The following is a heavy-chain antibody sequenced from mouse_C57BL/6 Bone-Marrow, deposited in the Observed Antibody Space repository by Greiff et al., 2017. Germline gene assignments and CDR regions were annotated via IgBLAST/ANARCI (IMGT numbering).Heavy chain of an antibody. CDR2: IDPETGGT. Sequence: QVQLKESGAELVRPGASVTLSCKASGYTFTDYEMHWVKQTPVHGLEWIGAIDPETGGTAYNQKFKGKGILTADNSSSTAYMELRSLTSEDSAVYYCYYDGYSRFAYWGQGALVTVSA. V-gene: IGHV1-15*01. J-gene: IGHJ3*01. CDR3: YYDGYSRFAY. D-gene: IGHD2-3*01. CDR1: GYTFTDYE.